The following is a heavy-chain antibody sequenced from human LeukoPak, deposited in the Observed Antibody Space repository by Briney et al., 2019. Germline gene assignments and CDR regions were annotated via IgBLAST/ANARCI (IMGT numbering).Heavy chain of an antibody. J-gene: IGHJ4*02. V-gene: IGHV4-34*01. CDR2: VNHSGGT. D-gene: IGHD3-10*01. CDR3: ARGVDYYGV. CDR1: GGSFSGYS. Sequence: ASETLFLTCAVYGGSFSGYSWNWIRQPPVKGLEWIGEVNHSGGTNYNPSLKSRVAISVDTSKKQFSLKLSSVTAADTAVYYCARGVDYYGVWGQGTLVTVSS.